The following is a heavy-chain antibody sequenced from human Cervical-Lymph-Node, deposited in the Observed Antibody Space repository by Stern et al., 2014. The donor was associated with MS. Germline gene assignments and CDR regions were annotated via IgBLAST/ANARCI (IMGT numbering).Heavy chain of an antibody. CDR3: ASGGNSGSRTDYRGGFYSSTISAQGDHVF. J-gene: IGHJ4*02. V-gene: IGHV3-21*01. CDR1: GFTFSSCT. CDR2: ISGSSSQT. D-gene: IGHD3-10*01. Sequence: EVQLVDSGGGLVQRGGSLRLSCIASGFTFSSCTMNWVRQASGKVLAWVASISGSSSQTCYADSVKGRLTISRDNSKNSLFLQMNSLRVEDTGLYYCASGGNSGSRTDYRGGFYSSTISAQGDHVFWGQGTLVTVSA.